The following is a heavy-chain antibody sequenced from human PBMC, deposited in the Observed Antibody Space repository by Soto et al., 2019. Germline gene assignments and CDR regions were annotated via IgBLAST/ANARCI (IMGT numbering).Heavy chain of an antibody. J-gene: IGHJ6*02. V-gene: IGHV1-69*01. Sequence: QVQLVQSGAEVKKPGSSVRVSCKASGGTFSSYAISWVRQAPGQGLEWMGGIIPIFGTENYAQKFQGRDTITADESTSTAYMELSSLRSEDTAVYYCARDRIAGSKYYYGMDVWGQGTTVTVSS. D-gene: IGHD6-13*01. CDR1: GGTFSSYA. CDR3: ARDRIAGSKYYYGMDV. CDR2: IIPIFGTE.